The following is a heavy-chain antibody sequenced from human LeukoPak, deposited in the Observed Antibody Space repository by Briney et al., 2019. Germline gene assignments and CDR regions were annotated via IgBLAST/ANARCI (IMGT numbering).Heavy chain of an antibody. D-gene: IGHD3-9*01. V-gene: IGHV4-39*01. CDR2: IYFSGST. Sequence: PSETLSLTCIVSVGSISSNSHYWGWIRQPPGKGLEWIGSIYFSGSTYYNPSLKSRVTISVNTSENQFSLNLSSVTAADTAVYYCARETGTVSWGQGTLVTVSS. J-gene: IGHJ5*02. CDR1: VGSISSNSHY. CDR3: ARETGTVS.